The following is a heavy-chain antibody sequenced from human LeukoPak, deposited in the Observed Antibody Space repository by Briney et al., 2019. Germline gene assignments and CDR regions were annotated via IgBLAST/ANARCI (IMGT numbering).Heavy chain of an antibody. CDR3: ARDTGEMAASISFDY. CDR1: GYTFTSYG. D-gene: IGHD5-24*01. J-gene: IGHJ4*02. Sequence: ASVKVSCKASGYTFTSYGISWVRQAPGQGLEWMGWISAYNGNTNYAQKLQGRVTMTTDTSTSTAYMELRSLRSDDTAVYYCARDTGEMAASISFDYWGQGTLVTVSS. V-gene: IGHV1-18*01. CDR2: ISAYNGNT.